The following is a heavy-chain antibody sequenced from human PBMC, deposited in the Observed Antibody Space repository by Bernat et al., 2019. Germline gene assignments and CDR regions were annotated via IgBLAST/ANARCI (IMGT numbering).Heavy chain of an antibody. V-gene: IGHV3-21*01. D-gene: IGHD2-15*01. CDR2: ISSSSSYI. CDR1: GFTFSSYS. J-gene: IGHJ6*02. Sequence: EVQLVESGGGLVKPGGSLRLSCAASGFTFSSYSMNWVRQAPGKGLEWVSSISSSSSYIYYADSVKGRFTISRDNAKNSLYLQMNSLRAEDTAVYYCARDGKRGRVVVAATWGWGYYYYGMDVWGQGTTVTVSS. CDR3: ARDGKRGRVVVAATWGWGYYYYGMDV.